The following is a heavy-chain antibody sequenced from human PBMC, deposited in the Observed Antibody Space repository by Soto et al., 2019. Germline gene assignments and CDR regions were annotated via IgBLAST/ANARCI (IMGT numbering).Heavy chain of an antibody. Sequence: QVQLVQSGAEVKKPGASVKVSCKASGYTFTSYGISWVRQAPGQGLEWMGWISAYIGNTNYAQKLQGRVTMTTDTSTSTAYMELRSLRSDDTAVYYCASVRYSSSWYYYYGMDVWGQGTTVTVSS. V-gene: IGHV1-18*04. J-gene: IGHJ6*02. CDR3: ASVRYSSSWYYYYGMDV. CDR1: GYTFTSYG. D-gene: IGHD6-13*01. CDR2: ISAYIGNT.